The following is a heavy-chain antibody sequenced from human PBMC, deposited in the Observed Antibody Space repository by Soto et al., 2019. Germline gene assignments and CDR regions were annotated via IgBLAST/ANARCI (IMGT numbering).Heavy chain of an antibody. V-gene: IGHV4-4*07. D-gene: IGHD2-2*01. CDR1: GGSISSYY. Sequence: SETLSLTCTVSGGSISSYYWSWIRQPAGKGLEWIGRIYTSGSTNYNPSLKSRVTKSVDTSKNQFSLKLSSVTAADAAVYYCARARDCSSTSCFDDEVDSFDYWGQGTLVIVSS. J-gene: IGHJ4*02. CDR3: ARARDCSSTSCFDDEVDSFDY. CDR2: IYTSGST.